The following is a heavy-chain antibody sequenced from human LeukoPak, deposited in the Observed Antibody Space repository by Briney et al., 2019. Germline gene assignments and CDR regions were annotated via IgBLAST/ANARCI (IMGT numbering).Heavy chain of an antibody. Sequence: ASVKVSCKASGYTFTSYDINWVRQATGQGLEWMGWMNPNSGNTGYAQRSQGRVTITRNTSISTAYMELSSLRSEDTAVYYCARGLLPLYYYDSSGYYPPFDYWGQGTLVTVSS. V-gene: IGHV1-8*03. D-gene: IGHD3-22*01. CDR1: GYTFTSYD. J-gene: IGHJ4*02. CDR2: MNPNSGNT. CDR3: ARGLLPLYYYDSSGYYPPFDY.